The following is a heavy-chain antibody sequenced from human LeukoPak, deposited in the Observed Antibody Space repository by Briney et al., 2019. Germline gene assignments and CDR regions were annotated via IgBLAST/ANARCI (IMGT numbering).Heavy chain of an antibody. Sequence: SETLSLTCTVSGGSINSYYWNWIRQPPGKGLEWVGYIHYSGSTSYNPSLKSRDTISIDTSKNQFSLKLSSVTAADTAVYYCTGGRGYSDDFPFDYWGQGTLVTVSS. V-gene: IGHV4-59*01. J-gene: IGHJ4*02. CDR3: TGGRGYSDDFPFDY. CDR1: GGSINSYY. D-gene: IGHD5-18*01. CDR2: IHYSGST.